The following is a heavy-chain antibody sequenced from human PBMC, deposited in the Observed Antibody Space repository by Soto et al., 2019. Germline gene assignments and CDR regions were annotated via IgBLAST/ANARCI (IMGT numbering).Heavy chain of an antibody. CDR1: GFTFSSYS. D-gene: IGHD6-19*01. V-gene: IGHV3-21*01. J-gene: IGHJ6*02. CDR3: ARDLYRSGWRPYGMDV. CDR2: ISSSSSYI. Sequence: GSLRLSCAASGFTFSSYSMNWVRQAPGKGLEWVSSISSSSSYIYYADSVKGRFTISRDNAKNSLYLQMNSLRAEDKAVYYCARDLYRSGWRPYGMDVWGQGSTVTVSS.